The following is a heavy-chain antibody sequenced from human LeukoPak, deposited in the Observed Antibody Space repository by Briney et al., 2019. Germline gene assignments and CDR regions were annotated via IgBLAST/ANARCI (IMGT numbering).Heavy chain of an antibody. J-gene: IGHJ4*02. CDR2: IYYSGNT. V-gene: IGHV4-31*03. CDR1: GGSISSGAYY. Sequence: SETLSLTCTVSGGSISSGAYYWSWIRQHPGEGLEWNGYIYYSGNTNYNPSLKSRVTVSRDTFKNQFSLKLSSVSAADTAVYYCARGSHSYGLGYNFDYWGQGTLVTVSS. D-gene: IGHD5-18*01. CDR3: ARGSHSYGLGYNFDY.